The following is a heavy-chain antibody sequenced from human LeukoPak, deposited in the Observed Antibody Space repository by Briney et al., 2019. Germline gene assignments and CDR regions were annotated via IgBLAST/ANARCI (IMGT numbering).Heavy chain of an antibody. Sequence: SETLSLTCAVYGGSFSGYYWSWIRQPPGKGLEWIGEINHSGSTNYNPSLKSRVTISVDTSKNQFSLELSSVTAADTAVYYCARVGEVSFYYYYGMDVWGKGTTVTVSS. CDR1: GGSFSGYY. CDR2: INHSGST. CDR3: ARVGEVSFYYYYGMDV. V-gene: IGHV4-34*01. J-gene: IGHJ6*04.